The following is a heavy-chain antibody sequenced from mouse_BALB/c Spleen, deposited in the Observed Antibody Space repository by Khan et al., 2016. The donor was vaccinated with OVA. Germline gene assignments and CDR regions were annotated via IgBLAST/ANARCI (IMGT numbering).Heavy chain of an antibody. CDR2: IDHPNGNT. CDR1: GHNIKDNY. CDR3: ARLPRH. Sequence: VQLQQSGAELVKPALTLKLSCTASGHNIKDNYMNWLMQRPAQGLVWISRIDHPNGNTKYDPKFQGRVTITADTSTNTSYLHFSTLTSEDTAIYYCARLPRHWGQGTRLTGSA. J-gene: IGHJ2*03. V-gene: IGHV14-3*02.